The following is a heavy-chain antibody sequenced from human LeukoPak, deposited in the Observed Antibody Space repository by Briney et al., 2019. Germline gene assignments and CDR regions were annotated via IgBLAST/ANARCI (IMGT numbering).Heavy chain of an antibody. CDR2: IYYSGST. CDR3: ARTGLEWLVDY. D-gene: IGHD6-19*01. V-gene: IGHV4-59*08. Sequence: PSETLSLTCTVSGGSISSYYWSWIRQPPGKGLEWIGYIYYSGSTNYNPSLKSRVTISVDRSKNQFSLKLSSVTAADTAVYYCARTGLEWLVDYWGQGTLVTVSS. CDR1: GGSISSYY. J-gene: IGHJ4*02.